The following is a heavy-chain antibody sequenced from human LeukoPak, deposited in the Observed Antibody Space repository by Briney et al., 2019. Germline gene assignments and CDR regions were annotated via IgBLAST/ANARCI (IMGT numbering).Heavy chain of an antibody. D-gene: IGHD2-15*01. CDR2: IYYSGST. V-gene: IGHV4-39*07. CDR3: AEVNTRNY. CDR1: GGSISSSSYY. Sequence: SETLSLTYTVSGGSISSSSYYWGWIRQPPGKGLEWIGSIYYSGSTYYNPSLKSRVTISVDTSKNQFSLKLSSVTAADTAVYYCAEVNTRNYWGQGTLVTVSS. J-gene: IGHJ4*02.